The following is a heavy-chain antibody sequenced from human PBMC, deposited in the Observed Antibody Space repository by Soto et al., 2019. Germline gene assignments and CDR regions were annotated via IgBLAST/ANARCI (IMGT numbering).Heavy chain of an antibody. Sequence: GGSLRLSCAASEFTFSSYAMSWVRQAPGKGLEWVSAISGSGGSTYYADSVKGRLTISRDNSKNTLYLQMNSLRAEDTAGYYCAKGCELDAFDIWGQGTMVTGSS. CDR3: AKGCELDAFDI. J-gene: IGHJ3*02. CDR2: ISGSGGST. V-gene: IGHV3-23*01. CDR1: EFTFSSYA. D-gene: IGHD1-26*01.